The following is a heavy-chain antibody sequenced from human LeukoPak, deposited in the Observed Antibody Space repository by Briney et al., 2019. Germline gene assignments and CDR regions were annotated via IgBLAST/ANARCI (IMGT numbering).Heavy chain of an antibody. D-gene: IGHD2-2*01. CDR1: GFTFSSYG. J-gene: IGHJ5*02. Sequence: PGGSLRLSCAAPGFTFSSYGMHWVRQAPGKGLEWVAVISYDGSNKYYADSVKGRFTISRDNSKNTLYLQMNSLRAEDTAVYYCAKDGGQVVPAAIGVFDPWGQGTLVTVSS. CDR2: ISYDGSNK. V-gene: IGHV3-30*18. CDR3: AKDGGQVVPAAIGVFDP.